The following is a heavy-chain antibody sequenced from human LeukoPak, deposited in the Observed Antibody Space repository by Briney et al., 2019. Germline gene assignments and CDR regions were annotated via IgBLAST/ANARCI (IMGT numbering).Heavy chain of an antibody. D-gene: IGHD1-26*01. CDR1: GGTLSSNA. CDR2: IIPIFGTA. CDR3: ARSYRTYYYYYMDV. V-gene: IGHV1-69*13. J-gene: IGHJ6*03. Sequence: SVKVSCKASGGTLSSNAISWVRQAPGQGLEWMGGIIPIFGTANYAQKFQGRVTITADESTSTAYMELSSLISEDTAVYYCARSYRTYYYYYMDVWGKGTTVTISS.